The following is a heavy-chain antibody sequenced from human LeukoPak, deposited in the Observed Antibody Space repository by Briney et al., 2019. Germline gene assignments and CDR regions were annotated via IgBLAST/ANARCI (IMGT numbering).Heavy chain of an antibody. Sequence: GGSLRLSCAASGFTFSTYFIHWVRQGPGKGLVWVSRIGSDGSSASSADSVKGRFTISRDNAKNSLYLQMNSLRDEDTAVYYCARDGMAAAGPFGYWGQGTLVTVSS. CDR3: ARDGMAAAGPFGY. CDR2: IGSDGSSA. CDR1: GFTFSTYF. V-gene: IGHV3-74*01. J-gene: IGHJ4*02. D-gene: IGHD6-13*01.